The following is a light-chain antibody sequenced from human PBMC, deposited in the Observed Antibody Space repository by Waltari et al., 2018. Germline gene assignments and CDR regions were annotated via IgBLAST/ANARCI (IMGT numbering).Light chain of an antibody. CDR1: QSVSSN. Sequence: EIVMTQSPATLSVSPGERATLSCRASQSVSSNLAWYQQKPGQAPRLLIYGASIRATGITARFSGSGSVTEFTLTISILQSEDFAVYYCQQYNNWPPWTFGQGTKVEIK. V-gene: IGKV3D-15*03. CDR3: QQYNNWPPWT. J-gene: IGKJ1*01. CDR2: GAS.